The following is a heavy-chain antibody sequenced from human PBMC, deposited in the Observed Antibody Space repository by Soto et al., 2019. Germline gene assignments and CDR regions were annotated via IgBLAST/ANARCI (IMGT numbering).Heavy chain of an antibody. CDR1: GYSITNNG. CDR3: GKDIRSGSIDY. CDR2: IWAHGTDQ. D-gene: IGHD1-1*01. V-gene: IGHV3-33*06. J-gene: IGHJ4*02. Sequence: QVRLVQSGGGVVQPGRSLTLSCAASGYSITNNGMHWVRQAPGKGLEWVALIWAHGTDQYYADSVKGRFTVSRDTSTNTVYLQMNSLRAKDTARYYCGKDIRSGSIDYWGQGTLVTVSS.